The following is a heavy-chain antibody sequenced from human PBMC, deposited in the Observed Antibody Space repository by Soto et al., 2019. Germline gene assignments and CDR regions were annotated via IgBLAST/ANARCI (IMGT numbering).Heavy chain of an antibody. V-gene: IGHV1-69*08. CDR2: IIPILGIA. CDR3: ARETGSSGWYANWFDP. CDR1: GGTFSSYT. Sequence: QVQLVQSGAEVKKPGSSVKVSCKASGGTFSSYTISWVRQAPGQGLEWMGRIIPILGIANYAQKFQGRVTSTADKSTSSAYMEQSSLRSEDTAVYYCARETGSSGWYANWFDPWGQGTLVTVSS. J-gene: IGHJ5*02. D-gene: IGHD6-19*01.